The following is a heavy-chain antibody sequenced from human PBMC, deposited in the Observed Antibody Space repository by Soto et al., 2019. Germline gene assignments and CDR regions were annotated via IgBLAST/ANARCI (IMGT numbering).Heavy chain of an antibody. V-gene: IGHV4-39*01. CDR3: ARQYYYGSGSPGYFDY. Sequence: QLQLQESGPGLVKPSETLSLTCTVSGGSISSSSYYWGWIRQPPGKGLEWIGSIYYSGSTYYNPSLKSRVTISVDTSKNQFSLKLSSVTAADTAVYYCARQYYYGSGSPGYFDYWGQGTLVTVSS. CDR2: IYYSGST. D-gene: IGHD3-10*01. CDR1: GGSISSSSYY. J-gene: IGHJ4*02.